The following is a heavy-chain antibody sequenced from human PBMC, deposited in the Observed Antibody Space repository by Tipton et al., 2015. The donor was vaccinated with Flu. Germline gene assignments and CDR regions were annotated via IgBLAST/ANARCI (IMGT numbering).Heavy chain of an antibody. Sequence: QLVQSGAEVKEPGASVKVSCRASGYTFTGYYMHWVRQAPGQGLEWLGWINPNNGGTNYAPRFQGRVTMTRDTSTSTVHMELNRLRSDDTAVYFCARPTDRGTGGSFGAWGQGTLVTVSS. J-gene: IGHJ5*02. CDR1: GYTFTGYY. V-gene: IGHV1-2*02. CDR2: INPNNGGT. D-gene: IGHD2-15*01. CDR3: ARPTDRGTGGSFGA.